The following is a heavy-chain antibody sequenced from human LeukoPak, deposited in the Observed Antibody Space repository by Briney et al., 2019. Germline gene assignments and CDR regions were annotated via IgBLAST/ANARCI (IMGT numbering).Heavy chain of an antibody. CDR3: ARVFEDIVVVPAAPFDY. V-gene: IGHV1-2*02. D-gene: IGHD2-2*01. J-gene: IGHJ4*02. CDR2: INPNSGGT. Sequence: ASVKVSCKASGYTFTGYYMHWVRQAPGQGLEWVGWINPNSGGTNYAQKFQGRVTMTRATSISTAYMELSRLRSDDTAVYYCARVFEDIVVVPAAPFDYWGQGTLVTVSS. CDR1: GYTFTGYY.